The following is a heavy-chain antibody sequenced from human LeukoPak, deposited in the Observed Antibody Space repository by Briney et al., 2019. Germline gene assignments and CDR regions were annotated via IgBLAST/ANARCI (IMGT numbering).Heavy chain of an antibody. D-gene: IGHD3-22*01. CDR2: IYQSGST. V-gene: IGHV4-38-2*02. CDR1: GYSISSGYY. Sequence: PSETLSLTCTVSGYSISSGYYWGWIRQPPGKWLEWIGSIYQSGSTYYNPSLKSRVTISADMSKNQFSLKLSSVTAADTAVYYCARDRELSYSDTSGYWYFDLWGRGTLVTVSS. CDR3: ARDRELSYSDTSGYWYFDL. J-gene: IGHJ2*01.